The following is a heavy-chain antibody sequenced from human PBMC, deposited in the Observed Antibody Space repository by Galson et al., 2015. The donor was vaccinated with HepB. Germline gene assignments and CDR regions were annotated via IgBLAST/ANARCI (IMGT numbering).Heavy chain of an antibody. V-gene: IGHV4-34*01. J-gene: IGHJ3*02. CDR1: GESFSGYY. CDR3: ARATDVLNGYYRGPFDI. CDR2: ITQGRRT. D-gene: IGHD3-9*01. Sequence: ETLSLTCAVYGESFSGYYWSWIRQPPGKGLEWIGDITQGRRTNYSPSFKNRITMSVDTSKNQFSLRLTFVTAADTAMYYCARATDVLNGYYRGPFDIWGRGTMVTVSS.